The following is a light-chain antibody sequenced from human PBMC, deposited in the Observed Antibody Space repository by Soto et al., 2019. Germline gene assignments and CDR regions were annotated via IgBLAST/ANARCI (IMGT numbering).Light chain of an antibody. Sequence: DIQMTQSPSTLSASVGDRVTITCRASQSISSWLAWYQQKPGKAPKLLIYDASTLESGVPSRFSGSGSGTESPLTISSLQPDDFATYYCQQYNSYPHTFGQGTKLEIK. CDR2: DAS. V-gene: IGKV1-5*01. CDR1: QSISSW. CDR3: QQYNSYPHT. J-gene: IGKJ2*01.